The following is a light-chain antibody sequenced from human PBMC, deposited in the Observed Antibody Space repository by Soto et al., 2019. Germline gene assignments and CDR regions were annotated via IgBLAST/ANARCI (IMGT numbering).Light chain of an antibody. CDR1: QDISIW. CDR3: QQYNSYST. CDR2: AAS. J-gene: IGKJ1*01. V-gene: IGKV1D-16*01. Sequence: DIHMTHSPSSVSASFGYRFTITFRASQDISIWLAWYQQKPGKAPNLLIYAASNLQSGVPSRFSGSGSGTEFTLTISSLQPDDFATYYCQQYNSYSTFGQGTKVDIK.